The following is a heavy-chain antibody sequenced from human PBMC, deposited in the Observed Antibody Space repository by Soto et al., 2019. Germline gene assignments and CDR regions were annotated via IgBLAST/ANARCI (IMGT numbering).Heavy chain of an antibody. CDR3: ARANYDILTGYSDY. CDR1: GFTFSDFY. Sequence: GGSLRLSCAASGFTFSDFYMTRIRQAPGKGLEWLSYISNSGTTIYYSDSVKGRFTISRDNAKKSLYLQMNSLRAEDTAIYYCARANYDILTGYSDYWGQGTLVTVSS. D-gene: IGHD3-9*01. J-gene: IGHJ4*02. V-gene: IGHV3-11*01. CDR2: ISNSGTTI.